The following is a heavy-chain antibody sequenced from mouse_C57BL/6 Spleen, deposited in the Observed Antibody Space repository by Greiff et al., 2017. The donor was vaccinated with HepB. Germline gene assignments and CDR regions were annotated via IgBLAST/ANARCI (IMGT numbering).Heavy chain of an antibody. CDR2: ISSGGSYT. Sequence: VHVKQSGGDLVKPGGSLKLSCAASGFTFSSYGMSWVRQTPDKRLEWVATISSGGSYTYYPDSVKGRFTISRDNAKNTLYLQMSSLKSEDTAMYYCARQGGSPYYFDYWGQGTTLTVSS. J-gene: IGHJ2*01. CDR3: ARQGGSPYYFDY. V-gene: IGHV5-6*01. CDR1: GFTFSSYG. D-gene: IGHD1-1*01.